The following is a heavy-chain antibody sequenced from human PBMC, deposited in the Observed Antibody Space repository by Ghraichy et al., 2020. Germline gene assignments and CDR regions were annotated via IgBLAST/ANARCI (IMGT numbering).Heavy chain of an antibody. CDR2: IYYSGST. Sequence: SETLSLTCTVSGGSVSSGSYYWSWIRQPPGKGLEWIGYIYYSGSTNYNPSLKSRVTISVDTSKNQFSLKLSSVTAADTAVYYCARDSGYSGYENWFDPWGQGTLVTVSS. CDR3: ARDSGYSGYENWFDP. CDR1: GGSVSSGSYY. J-gene: IGHJ5*02. V-gene: IGHV4-61*01. D-gene: IGHD5-12*01.